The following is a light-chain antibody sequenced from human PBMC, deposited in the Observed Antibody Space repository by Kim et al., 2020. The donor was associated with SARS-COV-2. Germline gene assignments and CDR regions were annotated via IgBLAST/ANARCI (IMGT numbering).Light chain of an antibody. Sequence: GQRVTISCPGSSSTTGSNTVNWYQQPPGTAPKLLIYSNNQRPSGVPDRFSGSKSGTSASLAISGLQSEDEADYYCAAWDDSLNGWVFGGGTKLTVL. J-gene: IGLJ3*02. CDR3: AAWDDSLNGWV. CDR2: SNN. V-gene: IGLV1-44*01. CDR1: SSTTGSNT.